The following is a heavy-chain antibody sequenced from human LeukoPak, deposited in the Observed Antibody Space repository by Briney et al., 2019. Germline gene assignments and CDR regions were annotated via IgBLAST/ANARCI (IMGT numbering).Heavy chain of an antibody. V-gene: IGHV4-39*01. J-gene: IGHJ4*02. CDR1: GGSISSSSYY. D-gene: IGHD3-16*02. Sequence: SETLSLTCTVSGGSISSSSYYWGWIRQPPGKGLEWIGSIYYSGSTYCNPSLKSRVTISVDTSKNQFSLKLSSVTAADTAVYYCARLKGDYDYVWGSYRPTPFLDYWGQGTLVTVSS. CDR3: ARLKGDYDYVWGSYRPTPFLDY. CDR2: IYYSGST.